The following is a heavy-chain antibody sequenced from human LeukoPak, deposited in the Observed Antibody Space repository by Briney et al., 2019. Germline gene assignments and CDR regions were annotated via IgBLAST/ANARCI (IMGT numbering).Heavy chain of an antibody. J-gene: IGHJ5*02. D-gene: IGHD3-3*01. CDR2: IYYSGSP. CDR3: ASRVRGLTIFGVVTANWLDP. V-gene: IGHV4-59*08. CDR1: GDPISSYY. Sequence: SETLSLTCTVSGDPISSYYWRWLRQPPGKRLEGLRNIYYSGSPNHNPPRKSRVPNPEETSQNQFALKLNPVTAADTGGNYFASRVRGLTIFGVVTANWLDPWGQGTLVTVSS.